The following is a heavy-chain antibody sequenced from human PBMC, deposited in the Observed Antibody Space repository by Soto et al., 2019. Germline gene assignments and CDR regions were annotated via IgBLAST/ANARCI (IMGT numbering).Heavy chain of an antibody. D-gene: IGHD2-8*02. CDR2: IGTAGDT. CDR1: GFTFSSYD. CDR3: ARVDFDQYWGAFDI. V-gene: IGHV3-13*01. J-gene: IGHJ3*02. Sequence: EVQLVESGGGLVQPGGSLRRSCAASGFTFSSYDMHWVRQATGKGLEWVSAIGTAGDTYYPGSVKGRFTISRENAKNSLYLQMNSLRAEATAVYYCARVDFDQYWGAFDIYGHGTMVTFSS.